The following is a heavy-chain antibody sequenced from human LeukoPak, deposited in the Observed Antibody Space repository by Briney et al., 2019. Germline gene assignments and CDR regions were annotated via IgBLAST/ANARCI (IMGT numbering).Heavy chain of an antibody. CDR2: IKQDGSEK. CDR1: GFTFSSYW. V-gene: IGHV3-7*01. J-gene: IGHJ4*02. CDR3: ASEEGVYYDSSGYGDY. Sequence: GSLRLSCAASGFTFSSYWMSWVRQAPGKGLEWVANIKQDGSEKYYVDSVKGRFTISRDNAKNSLYLQMNSLRAEDTAVYYCASEEGVYYDSSGYGDYWGQGTLVTVSS. D-gene: IGHD3-22*01.